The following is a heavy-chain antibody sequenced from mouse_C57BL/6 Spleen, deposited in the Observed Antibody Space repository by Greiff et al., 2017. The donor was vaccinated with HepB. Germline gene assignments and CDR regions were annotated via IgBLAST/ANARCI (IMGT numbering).Heavy chain of an antibody. CDR2: IDPSDSYT. D-gene: IGHD1-1*01. CDR3: ARYLYYGSPWFAY. Sequence: QVQLQQPGAELVMPGASVKLSCKASGYTFTSYWMNWVKQRPGQGLEWIGEIDPSDSYTNYNQKFKGKSTLTVDKSSSTAYMQLSSLTSEDSAVYYCARYLYYGSPWFAYWGQGTLVTVSA. V-gene: IGHV1-69*01. CDR1: GYTFTSYW. J-gene: IGHJ3*01.